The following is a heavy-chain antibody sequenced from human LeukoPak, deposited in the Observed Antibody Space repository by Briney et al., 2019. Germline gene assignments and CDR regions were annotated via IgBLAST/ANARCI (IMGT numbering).Heavy chain of an antibody. Sequence: GGSLRLSCAASGFTFSSYEMNWVRQAPGKGLEWVSYITSGGSTIYYADSVKGRFTISRDNAKNSLYLQMNSLRAEDTAIYYCATSAYDHLQLDYWGQGTLVTVSS. CDR2: ITSGGSTI. CDR3: ATSAYDHLQLDY. J-gene: IGHJ4*02. CDR1: GFTFSSYE. D-gene: IGHD5-12*01. V-gene: IGHV3-48*03.